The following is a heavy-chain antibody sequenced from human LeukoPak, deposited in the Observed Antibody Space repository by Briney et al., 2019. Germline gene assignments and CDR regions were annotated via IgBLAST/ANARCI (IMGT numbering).Heavy chain of an antibody. CDR2: ISYDGSNK. V-gene: IGHV3-30*04. D-gene: IGHD3-10*01. J-gene: IGHJ6*03. CDR3: ASNYGSGSYGAYYYYYMDV. Sequence: GGSLRLSCAASGFTFSSYAMHWVRQAPGKGLEWVAVISYDGSNKYYADSVKGRFTISRDNSKNTLYLQMNSLRAEDTAVYYCASNYGSGSYGAYYYYYMDVWGKGTTVTISS. CDR1: GFTFSSYA.